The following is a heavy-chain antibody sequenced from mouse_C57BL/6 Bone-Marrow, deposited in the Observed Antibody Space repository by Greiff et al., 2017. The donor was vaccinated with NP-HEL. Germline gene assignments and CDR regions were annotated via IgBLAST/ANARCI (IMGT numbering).Heavy chain of an antibody. Sequence: LVESGAELVRPGASVKLSCKASGYTFTDYYINWVKQRPGQGLEWIARIYPGSGNTYYNEKFKGKATLTAEKSSSTAYMQLSSLTSEDSAVYFCAILLRRGGFAYWGQGTLVTVSA. V-gene: IGHV1-76*01. J-gene: IGHJ3*01. D-gene: IGHD1-1*01. CDR3: AILLRRGGFAY. CDR2: IYPGSGNT. CDR1: GYTFTDYY.